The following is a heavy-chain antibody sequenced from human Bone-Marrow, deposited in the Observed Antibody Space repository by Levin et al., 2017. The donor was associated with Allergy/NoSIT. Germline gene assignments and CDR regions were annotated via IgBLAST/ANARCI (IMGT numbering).Heavy chain of an antibody. Sequence: GSLRLSCTISGFIFADYAMNWVRQAPGRGLEWVSSLDGSSGKTHYADVVKGRFTISREYSKNTLFLQMNSLRVEDTARYYCAKAGTTGMLDYSYLDVWGEGTAVTVSS. V-gene: IGHV3-23*01. CDR2: LDGSSGKT. CDR3: AKAGTTGMLDYSYLDV. D-gene: IGHD4-17*01. J-gene: IGHJ6*03. CDR1: GFIFADYA.